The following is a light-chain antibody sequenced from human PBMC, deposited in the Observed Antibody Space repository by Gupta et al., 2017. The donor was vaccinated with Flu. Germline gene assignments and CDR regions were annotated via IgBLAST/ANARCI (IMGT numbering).Light chain of an antibody. V-gene: IGLV2-14*03. CDR3: SSPRSSSALALA. CDR1: SSDVDRFNL. J-gene: IGLJ2*01. Sequence: TISCTGTSSDVDRFNLVSWYQQHPGKAPQLLIEDVNNRPSGVSHRFSGDKSGNTASLKTSGRQAEDEADYYCSSPRSSSALALAFGGGTKLTVL. CDR2: DVN.